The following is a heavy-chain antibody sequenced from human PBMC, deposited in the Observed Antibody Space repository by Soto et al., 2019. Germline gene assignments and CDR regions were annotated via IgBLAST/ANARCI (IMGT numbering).Heavy chain of an antibody. CDR2: IYWDDDK. V-gene: IGHV2-5*02. J-gene: IGHJ4*02. D-gene: IGHD3-3*01. CDR3: AHRVLRTVFGLVTTTAIYFDF. Sequence: QITLKESGPTVVKPTEPLTLTCTFSGFSLTTSGVGVGWVRQSPGKAPEWLALIYWDDDKRYSTSLKSRLTITKDTSKNQVVLTMATVDPADTATYYCAHRVLRTVFGLVTTTAIYFDFWGQGTPVVVSS. CDR1: GFSLTTSGVG.